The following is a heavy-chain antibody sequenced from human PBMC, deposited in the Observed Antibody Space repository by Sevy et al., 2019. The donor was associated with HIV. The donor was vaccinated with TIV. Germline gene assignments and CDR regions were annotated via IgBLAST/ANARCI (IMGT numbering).Heavy chain of an antibody. V-gene: IGHV3-23*01. D-gene: IGHD3-10*01. J-gene: IGHJ4*02. Sequence: GSLRLSCAASGFTFSSYAMSWVRQAPGKGLEWVSAISDSGDSTYYADSVKGRFTISRDNSKNTLYLQMNSLRAEDTAVYYCAKVGTMVQGAAPFDYWGQGTLVTVSS. CDR1: GFTFSSYA. CDR2: ISDSGDST. CDR3: AKVGTMVQGAAPFDY.